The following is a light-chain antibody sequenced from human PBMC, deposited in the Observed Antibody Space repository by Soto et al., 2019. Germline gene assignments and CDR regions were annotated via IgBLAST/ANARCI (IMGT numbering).Light chain of an antibody. Sequence: DIVLTQSPATLSLSPEGRATLSCMASQTVSSSLAWYQQKPGQSLSLLIDEASNTATGIPARFSGSGSGADFTLTISRLQPEDFALYYCLQHINWPLTFGGGTKVDIK. CDR2: EAS. V-gene: IGKV3-11*01. CDR1: QTVSSS. J-gene: IGKJ4*01. CDR3: LQHINWPLT.